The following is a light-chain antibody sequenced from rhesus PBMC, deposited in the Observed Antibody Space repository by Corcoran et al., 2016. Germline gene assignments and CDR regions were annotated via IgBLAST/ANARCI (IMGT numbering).Light chain of an antibody. Sequence: DIQMTQSPSALSASVGDRVTISCRASQNIYSNLAWYQQKPGKAPKLLIYAASSLQTGIPSRFSGSGSGTDFTLTICILQPEDSAAYYCPHYYDNPLTFGGGTKVELK. CDR3: PHYYDNPLT. CDR2: AAS. CDR1: QNIYSN. J-gene: IGKJ4*01. V-gene: IGKV1S12*01.